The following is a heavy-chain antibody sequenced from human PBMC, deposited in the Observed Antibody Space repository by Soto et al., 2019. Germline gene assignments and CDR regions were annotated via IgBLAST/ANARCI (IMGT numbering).Heavy chain of an antibody. V-gene: IGHV3-48*03. Sequence: HPXVSLRLSCAASGFTFSSYEMNWVRQAPGKGLEWVSYISSSGSTIYYADSVKGRFTISRDNAKNSLYLQMNSLRAEDTAVYYCARRGYCTNGVCYGPIDYWGQGTLVTVSS. J-gene: IGHJ4*02. CDR3: ARRGYCTNGVCYGPIDY. D-gene: IGHD2-8*01. CDR1: GFTFSSYE. CDR2: ISSSGSTI.